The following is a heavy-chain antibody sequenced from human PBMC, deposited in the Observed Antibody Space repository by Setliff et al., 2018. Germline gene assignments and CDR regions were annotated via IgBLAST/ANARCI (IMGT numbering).Heavy chain of an antibody. Sequence: AASVKVSCKASGGTFSSYAISWVRQAPGQGLEWMGGIIPIFGTANYAQKFQGRVTITADESTSTAYMELSSLRSEDTAVYYCARVQQLGTFDYWGQGTLGTSPQ. D-gene: IGHD6-13*01. J-gene: IGHJ4*02. V-gene: IGHV1-69*13. CDR1: GGTFSSYA. CDR3: ARVQQLGTFDY. CDR2: IIPIFGTA.